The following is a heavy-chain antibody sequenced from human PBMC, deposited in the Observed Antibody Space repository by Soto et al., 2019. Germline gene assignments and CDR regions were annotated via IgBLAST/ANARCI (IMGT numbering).Heavy chain of an antibody. CDR2: VDSDGRGT. CDR1: GITFTNYW. CDR3: GTVFEH. J-gene: IGHJ4*02. V-gene: IGHV3-74*01. Sequence: EVQLVESGGGSVQPGGSLRLSCVASGITFTNYWMHWVRQVPGKGLVWVARVDSDGRGTSYADFVKGRFTISRDNAKNTLQPPGTRLRVEDTAMYYCGTVFEHWGQGIPVNVSS.